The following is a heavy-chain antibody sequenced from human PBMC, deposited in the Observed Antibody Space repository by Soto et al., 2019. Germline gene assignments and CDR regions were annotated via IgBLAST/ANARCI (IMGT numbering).Heavy chain of an antibody. D-gene: IGHD2-21*02. CDR1: GFTFSSYS. J-gene: IGHJ3*02. Sequence: GGSLRLSCAASGFTFSSYSMNWVRQAPGKGLEWVSYISSSSSTIYYADSVKGRFTISRDNAKNSLYLQMNSLRDEDTAVYYCAREGWGVVVVTAPDAFDIWGQLKMVPVSS. CDR2: ISSSSSTI. CDR3: AREGWGVVVVTAPDAFDI. V-gene: IGHV3-48*02.